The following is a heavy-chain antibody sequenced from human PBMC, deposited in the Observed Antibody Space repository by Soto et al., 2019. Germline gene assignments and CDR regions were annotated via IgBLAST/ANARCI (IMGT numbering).Heavy chain of an antibody. CDR3: ARARPSVWYFDL. CDR2: ISYDGSNK. Sequence: QVQLVESGGGVVQPGRSLRLSCAASGFTFSSYAMHWVRQAPGKGLEWVAVISYDGSNKYYADSVKGRFTISRDNSKNTLYRQMNRLRAEDTAVYYCARARPSVWYFDLWGRGTLVTVSS. J-gene: IGHJ2*01. CDR1: GFTFSSYA. V-gene: IGHV3-30-3*01.